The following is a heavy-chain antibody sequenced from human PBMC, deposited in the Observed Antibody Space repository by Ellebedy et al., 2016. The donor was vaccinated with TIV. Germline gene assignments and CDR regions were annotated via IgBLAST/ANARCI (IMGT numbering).Heavy chain of an antibody. V-gene: IGHV3-72*01. J-gene: IGHJ4*02. D-gene: IGHD2-15*01. CDR1: GFMFSEYV. CDR3: TAGAQGSGSHDY. CDR2: VRQKVRSYTT. Sequence: PGGSLRLSCAASGFMFSEYVMDWVRQAPGKGPEWVGRVRQKVRSYTTEYAASVKGRFTVSRDDSKNSLYLEMNSLKTEDTALYYCTAGAQGSGSHDYWGQGTLVTVSS.